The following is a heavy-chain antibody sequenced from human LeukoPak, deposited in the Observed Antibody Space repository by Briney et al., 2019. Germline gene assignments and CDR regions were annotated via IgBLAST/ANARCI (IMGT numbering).Heavy chain of an antibody. V-gene: IGHV4-38-2*02. CDR3: ARTRIAAAAYFDY. Sequence: SETLSLTCTVSGYSISSGYYWGWIRQPPGKGLEWIGSIYHSGSTYYNPSLKSRVTISVDTSKNQFSLKLSSVTAADTAVYYCARTRIAAAAYFDYWGQGTLVTVSS. D-gene: IGHD6-13*01. CDR2: IYHSGST. CDR1: GYSISSGYY. J-gene: IGHJ4*02.